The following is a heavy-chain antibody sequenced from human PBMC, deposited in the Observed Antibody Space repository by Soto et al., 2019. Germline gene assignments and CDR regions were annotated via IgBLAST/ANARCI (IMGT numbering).Heavy chain of an antibody. CDR2: ISSNGGST. Sequence: PGWSLRLSCSASGFTFSSYAMHLVRQAPGKGLEYVSAISSNGGSTYYADSVKGRFTISRDNSKNTLYLQMSSLRAEDTAVYYCVKDRIAFVFDAFDIWGEGTMVTVSS. J-gene: IGHJ3*02. CDR3: VKDRIAFVFDAFDI. V-gene: IGHV3-64D*06. D-gene: IGHD3-16*01. CDR1: GFTFSSYA.